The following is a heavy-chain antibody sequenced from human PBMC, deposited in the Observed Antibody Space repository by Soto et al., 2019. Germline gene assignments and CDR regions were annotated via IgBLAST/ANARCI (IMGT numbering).Heavy chain of an antibody. V-gene: IGHV1-69*13. D-gene: IGHD3-22*01. CDR3: AFSYYYDSSGYYTFDY. J-gene: IGHJ4*02. CDR2: IIPIFGTA. CDR1: GGTFSSYA. Sequence: SVKVSCKASGGTFSSYAISWVRQAPGQGLEWMGGIIPIFGTANYAQKFQGRVTITADESTSTAYMELSSLRSEDTAVYYCAFSYYYDSSGYYTFDYWGQGTLVTVS.